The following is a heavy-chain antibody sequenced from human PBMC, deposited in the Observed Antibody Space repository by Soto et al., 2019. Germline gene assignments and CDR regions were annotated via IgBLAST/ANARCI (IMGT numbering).Heavy chain of an antibody. J-gene: IGHJ5*02. CDR3: TRRGLDYPGWFDP. D-gene: IGHD4-17*01. CDR1: GFTFSGSA. Sequence: EVQLVESGGGLVQPGGSLKLSCAASGFTFSGSAMHWVRQASGKGLEWVGRIRSKANSYATAYAASVKGRFTISRDDAKNTAYLQMNRLKTEDTAVYYCTRRGLDYPGWFDPWGQGTLVTVSS. V-gene: IGHV3-73*01. CDR2: IRSKANSYAT.